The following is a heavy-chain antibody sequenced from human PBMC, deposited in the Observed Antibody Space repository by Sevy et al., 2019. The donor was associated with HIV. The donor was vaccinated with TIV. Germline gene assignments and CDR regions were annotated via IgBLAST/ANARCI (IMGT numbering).Heavy chain of an antibody. V-gene: IGHV3-11*06. Sequence: GGSLRLSCAASGFTFSGDYMSWILQAPGKGLEWVSYISSRSSYTNYADSVRGRFTISRDNAKNSLYLQMNSLRAEDTAVYYCARDPMAAADHYFDYWGQGSLVTVSS. CDR1: GFTFSGDY. CDR3: ARDPMAAADHYFDY. J-gene: IGHJ4*02. CDR2: ISSRSSYT. D-gene: IGHD6-13*01.